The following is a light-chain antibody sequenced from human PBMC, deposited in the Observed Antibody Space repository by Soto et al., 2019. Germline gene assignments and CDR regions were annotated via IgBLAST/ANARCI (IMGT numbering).Light chain of an antibody. J-gene: IGKJ3*01. Sequence: DIQMTQSPSSLSASVGDRVTITCRASQSISSYLNWYQQKPGKAPKLLIYAASSLQSGVPSRFSGSASGTDFTLTISSLQPEDFATYYCQQSYSALTFGPGTKVDIK. CDR3: QQSYSALT. V-gene: IGKV1-39*01. CDR1: QSISSY. CDR2: AAS.